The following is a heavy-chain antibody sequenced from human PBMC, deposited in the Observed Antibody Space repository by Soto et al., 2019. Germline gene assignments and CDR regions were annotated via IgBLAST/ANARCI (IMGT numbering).Heavy chain of an antibody. CDR3: AKDWVRFNF. V-gene: IGHV3-23*01. J-gene: IGHJ4*02. Sequence: EVELLESGGGLVQPGGSLRLSCAASGFTFSSYAMSWVRQAPGKGLEWVSGISGSGGSTHYADSVKGRFTISRDNSKNTLYLQINSLRAEDTALYYCAKDWVRFNFWGQGTLVTVSS. CDR2: ISGSGGST. CDR1: GFTFSSYA. D-gene: IGHD3-16*01.